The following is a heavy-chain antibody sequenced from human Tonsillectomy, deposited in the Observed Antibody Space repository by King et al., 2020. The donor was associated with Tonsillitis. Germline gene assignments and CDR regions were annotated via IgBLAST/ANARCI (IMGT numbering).Heavy chain of an antibody. CDR2: ISGSGGST. J-gene: IGHJ4*02. D-gene: IGHD5-12*01. CDR1: GFTFSSYA. CDR3: AKEVMGCGYDYVLLGYFDY. Sequence: VQLVESGGGLVQPGGSLRLSCAASGFTFSSYAMSWVRQAPGKGLEWVSSISGSGGSTYYADSVKGRFTISRDNSKNTLYLQMNSLRAEDTAVYYCAKEVMGCGYDYVLLGYFDYWGQGTLVTVSS. V-gene: IGHV3-23*04.